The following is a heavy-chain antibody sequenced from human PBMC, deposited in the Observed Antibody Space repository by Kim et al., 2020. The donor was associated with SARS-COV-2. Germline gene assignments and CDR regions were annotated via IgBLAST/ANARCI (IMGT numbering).Heavy chain of an antibody. Sequence: SETLSLTCAVYGGSFSGFYWSWVRQPPGRGLEWIGDINFSGSTSYNPSLKSRVTISVDTSKNQFSLKLTSVTAADTAVYFCARRRSNTAPSGSLDPCG. J-gene: IGHJ5*02. CDR2: INFSGST. V-gene: IGHV4-34*01. CDR1: GGSFSGFY. CDR3: ARRRSNTAPSGSLDP. D-gene: IGHD3-10*01.